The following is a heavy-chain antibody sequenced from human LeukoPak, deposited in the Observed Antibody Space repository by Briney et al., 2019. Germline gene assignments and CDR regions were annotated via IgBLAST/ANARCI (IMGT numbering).Heavy chain of an antibody. D-gene: IGHD4-17*01. CDR2: ISSSSSYI. J-gene: IGHJ3*02. CDR3: ARGGDYGDPRGSFDI. V-gene: IGHV3-21*04. CDR1: GFTFSSYS. Sequence: PGGSLRLSCAASGFTFSSYSMNWVRQAPGKGLEWVSSISSSSSYIYYADSVKGRFTISRDNAKNTLYLQMNSLRAEDTAVYYCARGGDYGDPRGSFDIWGQGTMVTVSS.